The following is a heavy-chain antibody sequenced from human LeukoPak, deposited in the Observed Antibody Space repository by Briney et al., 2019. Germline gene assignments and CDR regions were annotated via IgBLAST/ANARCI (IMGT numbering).Heavy chain of an antibody. Sequence: GGSLRLSCAASGFTFGHYEMNWVRQAPGKGLEWLSYINDGGTTIYYADSVEGRFTISRDNAKNSLYLQMNSLRAEDTAVYYCARVSRAVAGTGSFDYWGQGTPVTVTS. D-gene: IGHD6-19*01. CDR3: ARVSRAVAGTGSFDY. J-gene: IGHJ4*02. CDR1: GFTFGHYE. V-gene: IGHV3-48*03. CDR2: INDGGTTI.